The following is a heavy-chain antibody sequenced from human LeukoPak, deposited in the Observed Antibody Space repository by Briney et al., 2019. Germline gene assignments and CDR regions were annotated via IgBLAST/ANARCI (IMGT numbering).Heavy chain of an antibody. CDR1: GGSISSSSYY. J-gene: IGHJ5*02. Sequence: SETLSLTCTVSGGSISSSSYYWGWIRQPPGKGLEWIGSIYYSGSTYYNPSLKSRVTISVDTSKNQFSLKLSSVTAADTAVYYCATQLYSSSWGYWFDPWGQGTLVTVSS. CDR2: IYYSGST. CDR3: ATQLYSSSWGYWFDP. V-gene: IGHV4-39*01. D-gene: IGHD6-6*01.